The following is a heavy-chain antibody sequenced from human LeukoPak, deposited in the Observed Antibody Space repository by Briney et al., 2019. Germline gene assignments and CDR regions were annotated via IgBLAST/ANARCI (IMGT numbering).Heavy chain of an antibody. CDR3: GRGKRQPRITGTYYFDY. CDR2: MNPNSGNT. CDR1: GYTFTSYD. D-gene: IGHD1-20*01. J-gene: IGHJ4*02. V-gene: IGHV1-8*01. Sequence: ASVKVSCKASGYTFTSYDINWVRQATGQGLEWMGWMNPNSGNTGYAQKFQGRVTMTRNTSISTAYMELSSLRSEDTAVYYCGRGKRQPRITGTYYFDYWGQGTLVTVSS.